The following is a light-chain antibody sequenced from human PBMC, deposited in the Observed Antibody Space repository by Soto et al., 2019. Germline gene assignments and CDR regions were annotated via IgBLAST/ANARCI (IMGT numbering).Light chain of an antibody. CDR3: QQYNNLQT. CDR2: GAS. V-gene: IGKV3-15*01. J-gene: IGKJ1*01. Sequence: EIVMTQSPATLSVSPGERATLSCRASQSVSSNLAWYQQKPGQAPRLLIYGASTRATGIPARFSGSGSGTEFTLTISSLQSEDFAAYYCQQYNNLQTFGQGTKVDIK. CDR1: QSVSSN.